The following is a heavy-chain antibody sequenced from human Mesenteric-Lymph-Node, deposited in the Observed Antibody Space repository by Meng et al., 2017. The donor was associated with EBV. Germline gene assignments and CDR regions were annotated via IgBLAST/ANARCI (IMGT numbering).Heavy chain of an antibody. D-gene: IGHD3-10*01. CDR1: GGSISSYNW. J-gene: IGHJ5*02. CDR2: IYHSGST. V-gene: IGHV4-4*02. Sequence: QVQLKGAGPGLVKPSGTLSLTCAVSGGSISSYNWWSWVRQPPGKGLEWIGEIYHSGSTNNNPSLRSRVTISVDKSKNQFSLRLSSVTAADTAVYYCAKVDGSGRSNWFDPWGQGTLVTVSS. CDR3: AKVDGSGRSNWFDP.